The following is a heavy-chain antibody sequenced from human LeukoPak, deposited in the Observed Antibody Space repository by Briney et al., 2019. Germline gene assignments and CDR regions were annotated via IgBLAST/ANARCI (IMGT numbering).Heavy chain of an antibody. CDR1: GGSFSGYY. J-gene: IGHJ6*03. CDR2: IHHSGST. V-gene: IGHV4-34*01. D-gene: IGHD6-13*01. CDR3: ARIAAAGHYYYYYMDV. Sequence: KPSETLSLTCAVYGGSFSGYYWSWIRQPPGKGLECIGEIHHSGSTNYNPSLKSRVTLSVDTSKNQFSLKLSSVTAADTAVYYCARIAAAGHYYYYYMDVWGKGTTVTISS.